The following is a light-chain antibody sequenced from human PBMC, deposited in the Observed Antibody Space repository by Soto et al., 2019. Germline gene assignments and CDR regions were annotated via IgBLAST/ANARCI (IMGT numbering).Light chain of an antibody. V-gene: IGKV3-20*01. CDR1: QTVSRNY. Sequence: EIVLTQSPGTLSLSPGERVTLSCRARQTVSRNYLGWYQQKPGQAPRLLIYATSSRATGIPDRFSGSGSGTDFTLTISRLEPEDFVVYYCQHYGGSPPYTFGQGTKLEIK. CDR3: QHYGGSPPYT. J-gene: IGKJ2*01. CDR2: ATS.